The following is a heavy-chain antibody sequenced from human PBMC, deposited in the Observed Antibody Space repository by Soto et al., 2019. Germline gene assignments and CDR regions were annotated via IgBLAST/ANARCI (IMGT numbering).Heavy chain of an antibody. CDR3: AIDTYGLFDS. D-gene: IGHD3-10*01. V-gene: IGHV1-18*03. CDR2: INTYNGDR. CDR1: GYTFTTYG. J-gene: IGHJ4*02. Sequence: QVKLVQSGAEVKTPGASVKVSCKASGYTFTTYGINWVRQAPGQGLEWMGWINTYNGDRSYAQRLQGRVTMTTDTSTSTAYMELRSIRSDDMAVYYCAIDTYGLFDSWGQGTPVTVSS.